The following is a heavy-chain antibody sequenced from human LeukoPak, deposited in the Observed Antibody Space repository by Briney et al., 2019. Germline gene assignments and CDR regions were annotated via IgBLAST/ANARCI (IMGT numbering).Heavy chain of an antibody. CDR2: INSNGGST. Sequence: GGSLRLSCAASGFTFNNYAMHWVRQAPGKGLEYVSAINSNGGSTYYGNSVKGRFTISRDNSKNTLYLQMNSLRPEDTAVYYCARGANHYSGWGQGTLVTVSS. CDR3: ARGANHYSG. J-gene: IGHJ4*02. CDR1: GFTFNNYA. D-gene: IGHD1-26*01. V-gene: IGHV3-64*01.